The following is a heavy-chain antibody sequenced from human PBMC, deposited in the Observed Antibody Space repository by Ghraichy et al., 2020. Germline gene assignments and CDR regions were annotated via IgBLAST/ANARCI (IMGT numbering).Heavy chain of an antibody. CDR2: INHSGST. V-gene: IGHV4-34*01. CDR1: GGSFSGYY. CDR3: ATPNPYSSGWYSPLPLDY. Sequence: SETLSLTCAVYGGSFSGYYWSWIRQPPGKGLEWIGEINHSGSTNYNPSLKSRVTISEDTSKNQISLKVSSVTAADTAVYYCATPNPYSSGWYSPLPLDYWGQGTLVTVSS. D-gene: IGHD6-19*01. J-gene: IGHJ4*02.